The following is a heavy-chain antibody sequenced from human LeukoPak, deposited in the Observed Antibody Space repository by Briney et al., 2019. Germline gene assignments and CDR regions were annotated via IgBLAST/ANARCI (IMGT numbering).Heavy chain of an antibody. Sequence: ASVKVSCKSSGYTFTSYGISWVRQAPGQGLEWMGWISAYSGNTNYAQKLQGRVTMTTDTSTSTAYMELRSLRSDDTAVYYCAREKDYDFWSGYYTDYWGQGTLVTVSS. CDR3: AREKDYDFWSGYYTDY. J-gene: IGHJ4*02. V-gene: IGHV1-18*01. CDR1: GYTFTSYG. D-gene: IGHD3-3*01. CDR2: ISAYSGNT.